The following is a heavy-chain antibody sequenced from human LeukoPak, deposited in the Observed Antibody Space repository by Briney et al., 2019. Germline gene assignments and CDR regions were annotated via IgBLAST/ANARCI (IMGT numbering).Heavy chain of an antibody. Sequence: GGSLRLSCAASGFTLSTYGMHWVRQAPGKGLEWVAIIWYDGSNKYYADSVKGRFTISRDNSKSTLYLQMNSLRAGDTAVYYCVRGYSSGWYPFDHWGQGTLVTVSS. CDR3: VRGYSSGWYPFDH. CDR1: GFTLSTYG. J-gene: IGHJ4*02. D-gene: IGHD6-19*01. CDR2: IWYDGSNK. V-gene: IGHV3-33*01.